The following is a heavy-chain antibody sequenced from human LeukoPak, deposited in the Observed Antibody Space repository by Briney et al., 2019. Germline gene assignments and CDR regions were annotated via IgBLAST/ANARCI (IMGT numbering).Heavy chain of an antibody. CDR3: ARGRSYYYYMDV. CDR1: GGSISSYY. Sequence: SETLSLTCTVSGGSISSYYWSWIRQPPGKGLEWIGYIYYSGSTNYNPSLKSRVTISVDTSKNQFSLKLSSVTPEDTAVYYCARGRSYYYYMDVWGKGTTVTVSS. V-gene: IGHV4-59*12. CDR2: IYYSGST. J-gene: IGHJ6*03.